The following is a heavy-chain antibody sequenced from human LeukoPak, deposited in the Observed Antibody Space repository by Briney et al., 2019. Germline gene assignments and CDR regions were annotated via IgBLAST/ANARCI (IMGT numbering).Heavy chain of an antibody. CDR2: IRYDGSNK. D-gene: IGHD1-1*01. Sequence: PGGSLRLSCAASAFTFTSYGLHWVRQAPGKGLEWVSFIRYDGSNKYYADSVKGRFIIPRDNSKNTLYLQMNSLRAEDTAMYYCAKNRDYWNAENYFDYWGQGTLVTVSS. V-gene: IGHV3-30*02. CDR3: AKNRDYWNAENYFDY. J-gene: IGHJ4*02. CDR1: AFTFTSYG.